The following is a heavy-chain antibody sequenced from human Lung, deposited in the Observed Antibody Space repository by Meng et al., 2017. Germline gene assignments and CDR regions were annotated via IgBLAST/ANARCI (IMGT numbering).Heavy chain of an antibody. J-gene: IGHJ4*02. V-gene: IGHV4-34*01. D-gene: IGHD3-16*02. Sequence: QVQLQQWGAGLFKHSETLTHSFAVYGGSFSGYYWSWIRQPTGKGLEWIGEINHNRSPYSNPSLKSRVTISVDTSKNQFSLKLSSVTAADTSVYYCARGLYVWGSYRYVGVDYWGQGTLVTVSS. CDR1: GGSFSGYY. CDR3: ARGLYVWGSYRYVGVDY. CDR2: INHNRSP.